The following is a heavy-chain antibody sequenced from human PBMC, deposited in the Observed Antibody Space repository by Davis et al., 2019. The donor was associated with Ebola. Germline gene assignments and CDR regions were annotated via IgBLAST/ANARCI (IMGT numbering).Heavy chain of an antibody. CDR2: IIPIFGTA. J-gene: IGHJ4*02. Sequence: AASVKVSCKASGGTFSSYAISWVRQAPGQGLEWMGGIIPIFGTANYAQKFQGRVTITADESTSTAYMELSRLRSDDTAVYYCARDHCSSTSCPGDFDYWGQGTLVAVSS. V-gene: IGHV1-69*13. CDR3: ARDHCSSTSCPGDFDY. CDR1: GGTFSSYA. D-gene: IGHD2-2*01.